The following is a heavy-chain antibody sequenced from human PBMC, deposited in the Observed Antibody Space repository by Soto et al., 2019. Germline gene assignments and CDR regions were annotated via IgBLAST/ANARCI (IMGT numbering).Heavy chain of an antibody. CDR1: GFTFSDNW. V-gene: IGHV3-7*05. CDR3: ATRMGRGGNDY. CDR2: IKTDGSEK. J-gene: IGHJ4*02. Sequence: EVQLVESGGGLVQPGGSLRLSCAASGFTFSDNWMSWGRQAPGKGLECVANIKTDGSEKYYVDPVKGRFTISRDNAKNSLYLPMNSLRAEDTAVYYCATRMGRGGNDYWGQGTLVAVSS. D-gene: IGHD3-10*01.